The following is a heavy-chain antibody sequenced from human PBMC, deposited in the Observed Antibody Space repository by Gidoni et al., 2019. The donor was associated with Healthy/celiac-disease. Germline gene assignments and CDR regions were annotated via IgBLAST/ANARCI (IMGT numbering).Heavy chain of an antibody. CDR2: IIPILGIA. CDR3: ARVLDYYYYMDV. J-gene: IGHJ6*03. CDR1: GGTFSSYS. Sequence: QVQLVQSGAEVKKPGSSVKVSCQASGGTFSSYSISWVRQAPGQGLEWMGRIIPILGIANYAQKFQGRVTITADKSTSTAYMELSSLRSEDTAVYYCARVLDYYYYMDVWGKGTTVTVSS. V-gene: IGHV1-69*09.